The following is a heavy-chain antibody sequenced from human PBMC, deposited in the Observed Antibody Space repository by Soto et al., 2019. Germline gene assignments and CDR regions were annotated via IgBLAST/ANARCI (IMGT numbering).Heavy chain of an antibody. CDR3: ARDIGAYGSGSYTNYYYYMDV. CDR1: GFTFSSYS. J-gene: IGHJ6*03. D-gene: IGHD3-10*01. V-gene: IGHV3-48*01. CDR2: ISSSSSTI. Sequence: GGSLRLSCAASGFTFSSYSMNWVRQAPGKGLEWVSYISSSSSTIYYADSVKGRFTISRDNAKNSLYLQMNILRAEYTAVYYCARDIGAYGSGSYTNYYYYMDVWGKGTTVTVYS.